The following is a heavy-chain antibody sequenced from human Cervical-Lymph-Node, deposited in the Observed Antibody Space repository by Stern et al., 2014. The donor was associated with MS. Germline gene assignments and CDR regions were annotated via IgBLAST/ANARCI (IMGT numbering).Heavy chain of an antibody. Sequence: VHLVESGAEVKKPGASVKVSCKASGYIFTSDDINWVRQASGQGLEWMAWINPDSGDTGYAQKFQGRVTLTRDTSINTAYMEMTSLTSDDTAIYYCTKAWESWGQGTLITVSS. V-gene: IGHV1-8*01. J-gene: IGHJ5*02. CDR1: GYIFTSDD. D-gene: IGHD1-26*01. CDR2: INPDSGDT. CDR3: TKAWES.